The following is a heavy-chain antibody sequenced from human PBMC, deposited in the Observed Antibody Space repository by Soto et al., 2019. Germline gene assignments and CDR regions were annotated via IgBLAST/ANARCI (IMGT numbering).Heavy chain of an antibody. CDR1: GFTFSNAW. J-gene: IGHJ4*02. CDR3: TTDLYIFHIVVVPALTHEINTFDY. D-gene: IGHD2-2*01. CDR2: IKSKTDGGTT. V-gene: IGHV3-15*01. Sequence: PGGSLRLSCAASGFTFSNAWMSWVRQAPGKGLEWVGRIKSKTDGGTTDYAAPVKGRFTISRDDSKNTLYLQMNSLKTEDTAVYYCTTDLYIFHIVVVPALTHEINTFDYWGQGTLVTVSS.